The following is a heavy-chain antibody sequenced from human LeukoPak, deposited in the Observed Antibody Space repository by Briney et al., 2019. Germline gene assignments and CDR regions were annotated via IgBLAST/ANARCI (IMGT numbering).Heavy chain of an antibody. CDR3: ARQDTNSPVDY. D-gene: IGHD2/OR15-2a*01. Sequence: GGSLRLSCAASGFTFSSYWMHWVRQAPGKGLVWVSRINPDGGSTAYADSVRGRFTISRDNAKNTLYLQMNSLGAEDTAVYCCARQDTNSPVDYLGQGTLVTVSS. J-gene: IGHJ4*02. V-gene: IGHV3-74*01. CDR1: GFTFSSYW. CDR2: INPDGGST.